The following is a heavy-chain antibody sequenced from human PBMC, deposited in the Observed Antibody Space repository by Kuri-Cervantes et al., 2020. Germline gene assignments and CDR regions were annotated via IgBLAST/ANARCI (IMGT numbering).Heavy chain of an antibody. Sequence: LSLTCAASGFTFSSYAMSWVRQAPGKGLEWVSAISGSGGSTYYADSVKGRFTISRDNSNNTLCLQMNSLRAEDTAVYYCAREGSSGWAIRYYFDYWGQGTLVTVSS. CDR1: GFTFSSYA. V-gene: IGHV3-23*01. J-gene: IGHJ4*02. D-gene: IGHD6-19*01. CDR2: ISGSGGST. CDR3: AREGSSGWAIRYYFDY.